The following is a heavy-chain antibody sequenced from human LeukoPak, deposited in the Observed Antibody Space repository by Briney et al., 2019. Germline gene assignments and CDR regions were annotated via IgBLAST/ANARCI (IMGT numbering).Heavy chain of an antibody. CDR1: GIAVSSNY. D-gene: IGHD1-26*01. CDR2: TYVSGNT. J-gene: IGHJ5*02. Sequence: GGSLRLSCAVSGIAVSSNYISWFRQAPGKGLEWLSVTYVSGNTYYADSVKGRFIVSRDNSKNTLYLEMNSLRVEDTGVYYCAREVGSWGQGTLVTVSS. V-gene: IGHV3-66*01. CDR3: AREVGS.